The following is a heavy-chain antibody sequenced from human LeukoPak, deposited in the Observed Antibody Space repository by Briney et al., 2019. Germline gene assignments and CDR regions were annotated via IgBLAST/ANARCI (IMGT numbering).Heavy chain of an antibody. CDR3: ATVWLSDGMDV. D-gene: IGHD5-12*01. Sequence: GGSLRLSCAASGFTVSSNYMSWVRQAPGKGLEWVSVIYSGGSTYYADSVKGRFTISRDNSKNTLYLQMNSLRAEDTAVYYCATVWLSDGMDVWGQGTTVTVSS. J-gene: IGHJ6*02. CDR1: GFTVSSNY. V-gene: IGHV3-66*01. CDR2: IYSGGST.